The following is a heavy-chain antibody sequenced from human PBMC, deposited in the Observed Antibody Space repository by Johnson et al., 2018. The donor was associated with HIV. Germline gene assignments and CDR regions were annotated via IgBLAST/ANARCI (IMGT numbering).Heavy chain of an antibody. D-gene: IGHD1-26*01. CDR3: ARSRWADDAFDG. J-gene: IGHJ3*01. V-gene: IGHV3-74*03. CDR1: GFSFSTYW. Sequence: VQLVESGGRLVQPGGSLRLSCAASGFSFSTYWMHWVRRVPGKGLVWVSRIDNEGSGTTYADSVKGRFTISRDNAKNTVYLQMISLRAEDMAVYYCARSRWADDAFDGWGQGTMVTVSS. CDR2: IDNEGSGT.